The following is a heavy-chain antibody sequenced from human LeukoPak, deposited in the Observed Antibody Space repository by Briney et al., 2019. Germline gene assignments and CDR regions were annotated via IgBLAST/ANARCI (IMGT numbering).Heavy chain of an antibody. D-gene: IGHD3-10*01. CDR2: INPNSGAT. Sequence: SVKVSCKPSGYTFTGYYMHWVRQAPGQGLEWMGWINPNSGATNYAQKFQGRVTVTRDTSITTAYMELSRLRADDAVEYYCAREPPRGRGSYYFDYWGQGTLVTVSS. V-gene: IGHV1-2*02. J-gene: IGHJ4*02. CDR1: GYTFTGYY. CDR3: AREPPRGRGSYYFDY.